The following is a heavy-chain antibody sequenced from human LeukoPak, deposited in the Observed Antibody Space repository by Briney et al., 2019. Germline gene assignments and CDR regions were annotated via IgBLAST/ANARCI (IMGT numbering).Heavy chain of an antibody. CDR3: ARDLRHDVGYGMDV. Sequence: PGGSLRLSCAASGFTFSSFAMSWVRQAPGKGLEWVSTITDSGDTTYSADSVKGRFTISRDNAKNSLYLQMNSLRAEDTAVYYCARDLRHDVGYGMDVWGQGTTVTVSS. V-gene: IGHV3-23*01. CDR2: ITDSGDTT. J-gene: IGHJ6*02. CDR1: GFTFSSFA. D-gene: IGHD1-1*01.